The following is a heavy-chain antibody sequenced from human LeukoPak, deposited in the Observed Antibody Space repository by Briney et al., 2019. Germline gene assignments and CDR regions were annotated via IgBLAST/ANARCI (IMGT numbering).Heavy chain of an antibody. V-gene: IGHV1-8*01. CDR3: ARVPREIASI. Sequence: ASVKVSCKASGYTFTSYDINWVRQASGQGLEWMGYMNPASGNTGYAQKFQGRVTMTTDTSISTAYMELSSLRSEDTAVYYCARVPREIASIWGQGTMVTVSS. D-gene: IGHD3-16*02. J-gene: IGHJ3*02. CDR1: GYTFTSYD. CDR2: MNPASGNT.